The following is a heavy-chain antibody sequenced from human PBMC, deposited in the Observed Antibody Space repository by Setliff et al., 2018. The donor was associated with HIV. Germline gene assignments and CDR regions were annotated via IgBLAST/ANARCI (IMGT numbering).Heavy chain of an antibody. V-gene: IGHV4-39*01. J-gene: IGHJ4*02. CDR3: ARSPAAEGF. D-gene: IGHD6-13*01. CDR1: GGSISRSHLY. Sequence: SETLSLTCTVSGGSISRSHLYWGWIRQPPGKGLEWIGSIFYTGSTYYYNPSLKSRVTISVDASNNQFSLKLSSVTATDTAVYYCARSPAAEGFWVQGTPVTVSS. CDR2: IFYTGSTY.